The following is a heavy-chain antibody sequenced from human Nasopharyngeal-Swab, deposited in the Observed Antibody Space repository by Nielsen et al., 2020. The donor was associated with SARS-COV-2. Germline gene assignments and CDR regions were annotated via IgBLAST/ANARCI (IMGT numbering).Heavy chain of an antibody. D-gene: IGHD1-26*01. CDR1: GGSFSGSH. Sequence: SETLSLTCAVYGGSFSGSHWSWIRQPPGKGLEWIGEINHSGSTKYNPSLKSRVTISVDTSKNQFSLKLSSVTAADTAVYYCARLLSGTKPPHDAFDIWGQGTMVTVSS. V-gene: IGHV4-34*01. CDR3: ARLLSGTKPPHDAFDI. J-gene: IGHJ3*02. CDR2: INHSGST.